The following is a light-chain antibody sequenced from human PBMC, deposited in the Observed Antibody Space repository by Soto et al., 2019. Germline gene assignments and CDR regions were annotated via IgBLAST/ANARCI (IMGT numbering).Light chain of an antibody. J-gene: IGLJ2*01. CDR2: DVN. Sequence: QSALAQPASVSGSPGQSITVSCTGTNSDIGYYDHVSWSQQHPGKVPKLLIYDVNNRPSGVSNRFSGSKSGNTASLTISGLQAEDEAEYFCSSYTSFTTVVFGGGTKLTVL. CDR1: NSDIGYYDH. CDR3: SSYTSFTTVV. V-gene: IGLV2-14*01.